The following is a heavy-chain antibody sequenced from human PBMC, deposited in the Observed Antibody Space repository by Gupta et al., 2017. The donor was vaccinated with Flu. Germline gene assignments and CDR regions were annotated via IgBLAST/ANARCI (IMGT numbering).Heavy chain of an antibody. CDR1: GFAFSSYG. V-gene: IGHV3-33*01. D-gene: IGHD3-9*01. CDR2: IWYDGSNK. Sequence: QVHLVESGGGVVQPGRSLRLSCAASGFAFSSYGMHWGRQAPGKGLEWVAVIWYDGSNKYYADSVKGRFTISRDNSKNTLYLQMNSLRAEDTAVYYCARGESFLRYFDWLSLDYWGQGTLVTVSS. J-gene: IGHJ4*02. CDR3: ARGESFLRYFDWLSLDY.